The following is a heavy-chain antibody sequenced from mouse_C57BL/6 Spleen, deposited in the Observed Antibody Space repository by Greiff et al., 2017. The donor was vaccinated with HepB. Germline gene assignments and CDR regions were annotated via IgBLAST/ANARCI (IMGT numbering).Heavy chain of an antibody. CDR3: TRWEATSYAMDY. J-gene: IGHJ4*01. V-gene: IGHV5-9-1*02. Sequence: DVMLVESGEGLVKPGGSLKLSCAASGFTFSSYAMSWVRQTPEKRLEWVAYISSGGDYIYYADTVKGRFTISRDNARNTLYLQMSSLKSEDTAMYYCTRWEATSYAMDYWGQGTSVTVSS. CDR1: GFTFSSYA. D-gene: IGHD4-1*01. CDR2: ISSGGDYI.